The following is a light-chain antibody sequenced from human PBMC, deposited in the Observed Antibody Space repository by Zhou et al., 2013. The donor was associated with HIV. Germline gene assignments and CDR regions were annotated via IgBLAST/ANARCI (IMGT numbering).Light chain of an antibody. CDR3: QQANSFA. CDR2: AAS. J-gene: IGKJ4*01. Sequence: DIQMTQSPSSLSASVGDRVTITCRASQGIRHDLGWYQQRPGKAPKRLIYAASSLQSGVPSRFSGSGSGTEFTLTISSLQPEDFATYYCQQANSFAFGGGTKVEIK. CDR1: QGIRHD. V-gene: IGKV1-17*01.